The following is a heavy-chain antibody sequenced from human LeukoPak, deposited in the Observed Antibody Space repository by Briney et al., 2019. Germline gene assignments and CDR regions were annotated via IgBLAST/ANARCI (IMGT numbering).Heavy chain of an antibody. Sequence: GGSLRLSCAASGFIFDDYALHWVRQFPGKGLEWVSLISWDGGRTYYADSVKGRFTISRDNSKNSLYLQMNSLRTEDTALYYCAKDKFDGSGSYYFDHWGQGTLVTVSS. CDR1: GFIFDDYA. CDR3: AKDKFDGSGSYYFDH. CDR2: ISWDGGRT. V-gene: IGHV3-43D*03. D-gene: IGHD3-10*01. J-gene: IGHJ4*02.